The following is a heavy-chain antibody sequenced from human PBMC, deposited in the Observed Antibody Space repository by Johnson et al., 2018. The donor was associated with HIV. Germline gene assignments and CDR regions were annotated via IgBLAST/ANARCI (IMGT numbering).Heavy chain of an antibody. J-gene: IGHJ3*02. D-gene: IGHD5-18*01. Sequence: QEQLVVSGGGVVQPWGSLRLSCAASGFTFSSYAMHWVRQAPGKGLEWVAVISYDGSNEYYADSVKGRFTISRDNSKNTLYLQMNSLRVEDTAVYYCARDHGQLWLLPAFDIWGQGTMVTVSS. V-gene: IGHV3-30-3*01. CDR1: GFTFSSYA. CDR2: ISYDGSNE. CDR3: ARDHGQLWLLPAFDI.